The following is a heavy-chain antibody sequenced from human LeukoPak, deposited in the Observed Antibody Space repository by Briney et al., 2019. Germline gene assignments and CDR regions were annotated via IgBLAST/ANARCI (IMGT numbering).Heavy chain of an antibody. V-gene: IGHV3-21*01. CDR2: ISSSSSYI. CDR1: GFTFRNYN. CDR3: ARDSGRMLDY. J-gene: IGHJ4*02. Sequence: GSLRLSCAASGFTFRNYNINWVRQAPGKGLEWVSSISSSSSYIYYADSVKGRFTISRDDAKNSLYLQMNSLRAEDTAVYYCARDSGRMLDYWGQGTLVTVSS. D-gene: IGHD2-15*01.